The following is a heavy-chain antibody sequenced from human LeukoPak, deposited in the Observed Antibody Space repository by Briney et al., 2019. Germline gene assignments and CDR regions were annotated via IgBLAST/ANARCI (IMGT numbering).Heavy chain of an antibody. Sequence: SETLSLTCTVSGGSISSSSYYWGWIRQPPGKGLEWIGRIYTSGSTNYNPSLKSRVTISVDTSKNQFSLKLSSVTAADTAVYYCARGPATAIRVDLDVWGKGTTVTISS. J-gene: IGHJ6*04. D-gene: IGHD2-2*02. CDR1: GGSISSSSYY. CDR2: IYTSGST. V-gene: IGHV4-39*07. CDR3: ARGPATAIRVDLDV.